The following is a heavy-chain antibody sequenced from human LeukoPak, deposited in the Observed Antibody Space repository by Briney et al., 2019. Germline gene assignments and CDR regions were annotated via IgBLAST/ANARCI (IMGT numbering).Heavy chain of an antibody. CDR2: ISGSSSGSTSIT. J-gene: IGHJ4*02. CDR1: GIIFSTYA. Sequence: GGSLRLSCEYSGIIFSTYAMNWVRQAPGKGLEWISYISGSSSGSTSITQYADSVKGRFTISRDNAKNSLHLQMDSLSAEDTAVYYCARDFWSGYYTEDWGQGALVIVSS. CDR3: ARDFWSGYYTED. V-gene: IGHV3-48*04. D-gene: IGHD3-3*01.